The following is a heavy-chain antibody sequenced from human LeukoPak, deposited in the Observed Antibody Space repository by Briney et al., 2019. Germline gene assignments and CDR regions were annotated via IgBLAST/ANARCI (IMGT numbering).Heavy chain of an antibody. D-gene: IGHD3-9*01. CDR2: IYHSGST. Sequence: SQTLSLTCAVSGGSISSGGYSWSWIRQPPGKGPEWIGYIYHSGSTYYNPSLKSRVTISVDRSKNQFSLKLSSVTAADTAVYYCARGHGLGVRYFDWLFPFDPWGQGTLVTVSS. CDR1: GGSISSGGYS. J-gene: IGHJ5*02. CDR3: ARGHGLGVRYFDWLFPFDP. V-gene: IGHV4-30-2*01.